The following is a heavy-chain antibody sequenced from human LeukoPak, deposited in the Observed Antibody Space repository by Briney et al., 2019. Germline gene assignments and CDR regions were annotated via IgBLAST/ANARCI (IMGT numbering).Heavy chain of an antibody. D-gene: IGHD3-9*01. CDR2: IYYSGST. CDR1: GGSISSSSYY. J-gene: IGHJ3*02. V-gene: IGHV4-39*07. CDR3: AREGRNYDILTGLLDAFDI. Sequence: TSETLSLTCTVSGGSISSSSYYWGWIRQPPGKGLEWIGSIYYSGSTYYNPSLKSRVTISVDTSKNRFSLKLSSVTAADTAVYYCAREGRNYDILTGLLDAFDIWGQGTMVTVSS.